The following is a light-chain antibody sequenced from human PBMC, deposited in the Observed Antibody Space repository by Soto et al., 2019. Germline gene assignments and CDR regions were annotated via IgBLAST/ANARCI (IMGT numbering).Light chain of an antibody. CDR2: EAS. CDR3: QQYNSYSRT. V-gene: IGKV1-5*01. Sequence: DIQMTKSPSTLTASVGNRFTITCRASQSISSWLAWYQQKPGKAPKLLIYEASRSESGVPSRFSGSGSGTEFTLTISSLQPDDFATYYCQQYNSYSRTFGQGTRGDIK. J-gene: IGKJ1*01. CDR1: QSISSW.